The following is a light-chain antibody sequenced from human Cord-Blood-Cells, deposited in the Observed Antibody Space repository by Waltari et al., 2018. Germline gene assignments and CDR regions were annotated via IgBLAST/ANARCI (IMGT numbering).Light chain of an antibody. CDR2: EGS. J-gene: IGLJ3*02. CDR1: SSDVGRYKL. Sequence: QSALTQPASVSGSPGQSITISCTGTSSDVGRYKLVSWYQQHPGKAPKLMIYEGSKRPSGVSNRFSGSKSGNTASLTISGLQAEDEADYYCCSYAGSSTNWVFGGGTKLTVL. V-gene: IGLV2-23*01. CDR3: CSYAGSSTNWV.